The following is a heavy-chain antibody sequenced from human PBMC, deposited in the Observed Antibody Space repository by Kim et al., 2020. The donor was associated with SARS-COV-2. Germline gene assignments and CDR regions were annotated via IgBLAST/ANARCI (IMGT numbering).Heavy chain of an antibody. CDR3: ARHRREWLQTSPFYVDY. V-gene: IGHV4-39*01. CDR2: IYDSGST. CDR1: GGSISSSSYY. Sequence: SETLSLTCTVSGGSISSSSYYWGWIRQPPGKGLEWIGSIYDSGSTYYNPSLKSRVTISVDTSKNQFSLKLSSVTAADTAVYYCARHRREWLQTSPFYVDYWGQGTLVTVSS. J-gene: IGHJ4*02. D-gene: IGHD5-12*01.